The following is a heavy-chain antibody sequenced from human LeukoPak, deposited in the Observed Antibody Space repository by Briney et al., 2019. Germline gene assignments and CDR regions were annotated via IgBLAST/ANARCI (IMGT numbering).Heavy chain of an antibody. CDR3: AKDIISEAGTNYYYGMDV. CDR2: ISWDGGST. J-gene: IGHJ6*02. CDR1: GFTFDDYT. D-gene: IGHD6-19*01. V-gene: IGHV3-43*01. Sequence: GGSLRLSCAASGFTFDDYTMHWVRQAPGKGLEWVSLISWDGGSTYYADSVKGRFTISRDNSKNSLYLQMNSLRTEDTALYYCAKDIISEAGTNYYYGMDVWGQGTTVTVSS.